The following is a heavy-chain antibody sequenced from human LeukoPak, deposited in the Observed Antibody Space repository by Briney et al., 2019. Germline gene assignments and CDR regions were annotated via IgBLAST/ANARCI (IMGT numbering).Heavy chain of an antibody. V-gene: IGHV3-21*01. CDR2: ISSSSSYV. Sequence: GGSLRLSCAASGFTFSSYSMNWVRQAPGKGLEWVSSISSSSSYVYYADSVKGRFTISRDNAKNSLYLQMNSLRAEDTAAYYCEAHYGGNSGRGYYFDYWGQGTLVTVSS. CDR3: EAHYGGNSGRGYYFDY. D-gene: IGHD4-23*01. J-gene: IGHJ4*02. CDR1: GFTFSSYS.